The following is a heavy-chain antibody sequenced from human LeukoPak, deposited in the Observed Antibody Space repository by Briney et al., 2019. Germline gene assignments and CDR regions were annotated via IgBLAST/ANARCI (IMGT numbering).Heavy chain of an antibody. CDR1: EYSFTDYW. CDR3: ARGSNYAHFDY. D-gene: IGHD5-18*01. Sequence: GESLKISCKGFEYSFTDYWIGWVRQMPGKGLEWMGIIYPGDSDTRYSPSFEGQVTISADKSISTAYLQWNGLKASDTAIYYCARGSNYAHFDYWGQGTLVTVSS. V-gene: IGHV5-51*01. J-gene: IGHJ4*02. CDR2: IYPGDSDT.